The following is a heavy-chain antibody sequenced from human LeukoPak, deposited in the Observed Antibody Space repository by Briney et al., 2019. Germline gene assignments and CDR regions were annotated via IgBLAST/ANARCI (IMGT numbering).Heavy chain of an antibody. CDR3: ARGQRAHVEYSYFMDV. J-gene: IGHJ6*03. V-gene: IGHV3-30*04. CDR2: ITYDGSNK. Sequence: GGSLRLSCAASGFTFSNYAMHGVRQAPGKGLEWVAVITYDGSNKYYADSVKGRFTISRDNSKNTLYLRMNSLRAEDTAVYYCARGQRAHVEYSYFMDVWGKGTTVTVSS. CDR1: GFTFSNYA. D-gene: IGHD5-24*01.